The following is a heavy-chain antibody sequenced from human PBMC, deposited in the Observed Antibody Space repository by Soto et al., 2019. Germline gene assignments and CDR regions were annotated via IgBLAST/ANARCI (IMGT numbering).Heavy chain of an antibody. CDR2: INAGNGNT. Sequence: GVSAEVSWKASGYTFTSCAMHWVCQAHGQRLEWMGWINAGNGNTKYSQKFQGRVTITRDTSASTAYMELSSLRSEDTAVYYCARVGYDILTDFDYWGQGTLVTVSS. D-gene: IGHD3-9*01. J-gene: IGHJ4*02. V-gene: IGHV1-3*01. CDR1: GYTFTSCA. CDR3: ARVGYDILTDFDY.